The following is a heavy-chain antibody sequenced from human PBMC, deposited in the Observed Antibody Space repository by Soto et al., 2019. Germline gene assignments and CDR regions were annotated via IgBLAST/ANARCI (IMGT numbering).Heavy chain of an antibody. D-gene: IGHD6-13*01. Sequence: QVHLVESGGGVVQPGRSLRLSCEASGFSFSTYGMHWVRQAPGKGLEWVAVIWSDGSNENYVDSVKGRFTISRDNSKNTLYLQMNSLRAEDRAVYYCATQPAADSLWGRGTLVTVSS. V-gene: IGHV3-33*01. J-gene: IGHJ2*01. CDR2: IWSDGSNE. CDR1: GFSFSTYG. CDR3: ATQPAADSL.